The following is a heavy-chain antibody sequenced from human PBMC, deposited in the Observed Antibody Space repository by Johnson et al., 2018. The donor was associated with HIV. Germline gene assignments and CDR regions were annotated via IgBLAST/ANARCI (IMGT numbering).Heavy chain of an antibody. Sequence: VQLVESGGGVVRPGGSLRLSCAASGFTFDDYAMSWVRQGPGKGLEWVSRINSDGSSTSYADSVKGRFTISRDNSKNSLYLQMNSLRPEDTGLYYCTTGSRIQFWFNDAFDIWGQGTMVTVSS. D-gene: IGHD5-18*01. CDR2: INSDGSST. CDR3: TTGSRIQFWFNDAFDI. V-gene: IGHV3-20*04. CDR1: GFTFDDYA. J-gene: IGHJ3*02.